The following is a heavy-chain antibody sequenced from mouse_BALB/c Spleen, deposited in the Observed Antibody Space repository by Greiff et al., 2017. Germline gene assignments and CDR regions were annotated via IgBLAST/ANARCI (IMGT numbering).Heavy chain of an antibody. J-gene: IGHJ3*01. Sequence: EVQLVESGGGLVQPGGSLKLSCAASGFTFSSYGMSWVRQTPDKRLELVATINSNGGSTYYPDSVKGRFTISRDNAKNTLYLQMSSLKSEDTAMYYCARQREAFAYWGQGTLVTVSA. V-gene: IGHV5-6-3*01. CDR3: ARQREAFAY. CDR1: GFTFSSYG. CDR2: INSNGGST. D-gene: IGHD3-2*02.